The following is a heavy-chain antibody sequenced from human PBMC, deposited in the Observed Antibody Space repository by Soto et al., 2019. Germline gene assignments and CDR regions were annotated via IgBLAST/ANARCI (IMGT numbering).Heavy chain of an antibody. Sequence: QAHLQESGPGLVKPSETLSLTCTVSGDSIRDGGYYWAWIRQRPGKGLEWMGYIYFTGKTNYNPSLENRLTMSVDMSRRQLYLRLTSVTAADTAVYFCAKDPSPQPIPAVTPGWFDPWGQGISVTVSS. CDR1: GDSIRDGGYY. CDR3: AKDPSPQPIPAVTPGWFDP. D-gene: IGHD4-4*01. V-gene: IGHV4-31*03. J-gene: IGHJ5*02. CDR2: IYFTGKT.